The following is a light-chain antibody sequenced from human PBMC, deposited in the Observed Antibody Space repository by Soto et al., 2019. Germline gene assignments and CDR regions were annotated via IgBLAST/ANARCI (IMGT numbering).Light chain of an antibody. V-gene: IGKV3-11*01. Sequence: EIVLTQSPATLSLSPGERATLSCRASQSVSSYLDWYQQKPGQAPRLLIYDASNRATGIPARFSGSGSGTDFTLTISSLEPEDFAVYYCQQRSNWLTFGGRTKVEIK. CDR1: QSVSSY. CDR3: QQRSNWLT. J-gene: IGKJ4*01. CDR2: DAS.